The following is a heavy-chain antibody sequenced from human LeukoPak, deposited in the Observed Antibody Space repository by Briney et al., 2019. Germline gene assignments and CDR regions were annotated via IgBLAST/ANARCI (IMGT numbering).Heavy chain of an antibody. D-gene: IGHD2-15*01. J-gene: IGHJ5*02. CDR1: GGSISSGGYS. CDR3: ARADRGYCSGASCYGFDP. Sequence: ASETLSLTCAVSGGSISSGGYSWSWIRQPPGKGLEWIGYIYHSGSTYYNPSLKSRATISVDRSKNQFSLKLSSVTAADTAVYYCARADRGYCSGASCYGFDPWGQGTLVTVSS. V-gene: IGHV4-30-2*01. CDR2: IYHSGST.